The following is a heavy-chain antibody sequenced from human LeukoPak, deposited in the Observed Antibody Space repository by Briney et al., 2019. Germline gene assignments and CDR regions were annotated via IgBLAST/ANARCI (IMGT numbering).Heavy chain of an antibody. V-gene: IGHV3-23*01. CDR3: ARDNQPPSYYGDYYFDY. CDR1: GFTFSSYA. Sequence: GGSLRLSCAASGFTFSSYAMSWVRQAPGKGLEWVSAISGSGGSTYYADSVKGRFTISRDNSENTLYLQMNSLRAEDTAVYYCARDNQPPSYYGDYYFDYWGQGTLVTVSS. D-gene: IGHD4-17*01. J-gene: IGHJ4*02. CDR2: ISGSGGST.